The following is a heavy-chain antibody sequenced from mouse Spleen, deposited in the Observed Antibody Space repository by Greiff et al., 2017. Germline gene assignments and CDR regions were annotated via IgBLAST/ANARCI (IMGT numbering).Heavy chain of an antibody. CDR1: GYTFTSYW. D-gene: IGHD2-12*01. CDR2: IDPSDSYT. CDR3: ARDYSYYSYDRRTAMDY. J-gene: IGHJ4*01. Sequence: QVQLQQSGAELVRPGTSVKLSCKASGYTFTSYWMHWVKQRPGQGLEWIGVIDPSDSYTNYNQKFKGKATLTVDTSSSTAYMQLSSLTSEDSAVYYCARDYSYYSYDRRTAMDYWGQGTSVTVSS. V-gene: IGHV1-59*01.